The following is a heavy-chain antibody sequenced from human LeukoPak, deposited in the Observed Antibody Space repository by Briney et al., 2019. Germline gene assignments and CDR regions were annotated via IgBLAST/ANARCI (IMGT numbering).Heavy chain of an antibody. CDR3: ARERYCSGGSCYSYYYYGMDV. V-gene: IGHV1-46*01. D-gene: IGHD2-15*01. Sequence: GASVKVSCKASGYTFTSYYMHWVRQAPGQGLEWMGIINPSGGSTSYAQKFQGRVTMTRDTSTSTDYMELSSLRSEDTAVYYCARERYCSGGSCYSYYYYGMDVWGQGTTVTVSS. J-gene: IGHJ6*02. CDR2: INPSGGST. CDR1: GYTFTSYY.